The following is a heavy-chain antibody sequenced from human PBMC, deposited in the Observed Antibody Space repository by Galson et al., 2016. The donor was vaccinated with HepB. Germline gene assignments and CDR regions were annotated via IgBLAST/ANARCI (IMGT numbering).Heavy chain of an antibody. CDR3: VRGLAPRLRILFH. V-gene: IGHV4-34*01. J-gene: IGHJ4*02. D-gene: IGHD2-15*01. Sequence: SETLSLTCAVYGESFSGYCWSWIRQPPGKGLEWIGEINHSGSTRYNPSLKSRATISVDTSKNQFSLKLSSVTAADTAVYYCVRGLAPRLRILFHWGQGTVVTVSS. CDR2: INHSGST. CDR1: GESFSGYC.